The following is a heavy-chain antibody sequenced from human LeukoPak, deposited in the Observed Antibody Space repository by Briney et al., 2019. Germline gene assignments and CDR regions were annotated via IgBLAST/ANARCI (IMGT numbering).Heavy chain of an antibody. CDR3: ARGGVAAKYYFDF. Sequence: SETLSLTCTVSGGSISPLYWGWIRQAPGKGLEFIGYIYYSGSTNFNPSLKSRVTLSVDTSKSQISLKLTFVTAADTAVYYCARGGVAAKYYFDFWGQGTLVTVSS. V-gene: IGHV4-59*11. CDR2: IYYSGST. J-gene: IGHJ4*02. D-gene: IGHD3-10*01. CDR1: GGSISPLY.